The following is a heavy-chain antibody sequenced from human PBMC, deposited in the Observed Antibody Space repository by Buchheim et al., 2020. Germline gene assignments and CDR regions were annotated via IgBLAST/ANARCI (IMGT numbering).Heavy chain of an antibody. J-gene: IGHJ4*02. D-gene: IGHD3-3*01. CDR2: ISYDGSNK. CDR3: AKGPDYDFWSGSQPYFDY. Sequence: QVQLVESGGGVVQPGRSLRLSCAASGFTFSSYGMHWVRQAPGKGLEWVAVISYDGSNKYYADSVKGRFTISRDNSKNTLYLQMNSLRAEDTAVYYCAKGPDYDFWSGSQPYFDYWGQGTL. V-gene: IGHV3-30*18. CDR1: GFTFSSYG.